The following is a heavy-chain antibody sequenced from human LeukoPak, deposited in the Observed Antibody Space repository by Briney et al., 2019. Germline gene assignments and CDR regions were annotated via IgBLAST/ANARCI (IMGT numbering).Heavy chain of an antibody. CDR3: ARDYDILTGYYRRGGSWFDP. Sequence: GASVKVSCKASGYTFTGYYMHWVRQAPGQGLEWMGWINPNSGGTNYAQKFQGRVTMTRDTSISTAYMELSRLRSDDTAVYYCARDYDILTGYYRRGGSWFDPWGQGTLVTVSS. D-gene: IGHD3-9*01. CDR2: INPNSGGT. V-gene: IGHV1-2*02. CDR1: GYTFTGYY. J-gene: IGHJ5*02.